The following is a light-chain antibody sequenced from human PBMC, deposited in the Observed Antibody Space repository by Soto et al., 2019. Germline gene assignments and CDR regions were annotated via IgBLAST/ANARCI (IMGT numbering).Light chain of an antibody. J-gene: IGKJ5*01. CDR2: YAS. CDR3: QQRSNWPIT. V-gene: IGKV3-11*01. Sequence: EIVLTQSPATLSLSPGERATLSCRTSQSVSSYFDWYQQKPGRAPRLLIYYASNRATGIPARFIGSGSGTDFTLTISSLEPEDFAVYYCQQRSNWPITFGQGTRLEIK. CDR1: QSVSSY.